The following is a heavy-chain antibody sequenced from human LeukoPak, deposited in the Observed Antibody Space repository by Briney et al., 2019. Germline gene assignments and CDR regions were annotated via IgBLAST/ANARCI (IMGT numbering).Heavy chain of an antibody. CDR2: IKEDGSRE. CDR1: GFTFSTYW. J-gene: IGHJ1*01. CDR3: ARDSPGYGAYVS. D-gene: IGHD5-12*01. V-gene: IGHV3-7*01. Sequence: GGSLRLSCATSGFTFSTYWMTWVRQAPGKGLEWVANIKEDGSREYYVDPVKGRFTISRGNAKNSLYLQMDSLTAEDTAVYYCARDSPGYGAYVSWGQGTLVSVSS.